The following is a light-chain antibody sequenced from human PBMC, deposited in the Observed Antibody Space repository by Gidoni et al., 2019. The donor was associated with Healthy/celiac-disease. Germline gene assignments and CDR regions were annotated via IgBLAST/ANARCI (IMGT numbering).Light chain of an antibody. V-gene: IGKV1-39*01. J-gene: IGKJ4*01. CDR3: QQSYSTLLT. CDR2: AAS. Sequence: DIQMTQSPSSLSASVGDRATITCRASQSISSYLNWYQQKPGKAPKLLIYAASSLQSGVPPRFSGSGSGTDFTLTISSLQPEDFATYYCQQSYSTLLTFGGGTKVEIK. CDR1: QSISSY.